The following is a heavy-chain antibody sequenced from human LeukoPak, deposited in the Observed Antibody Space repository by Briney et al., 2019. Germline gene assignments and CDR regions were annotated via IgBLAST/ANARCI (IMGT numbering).Heavy chain of an antibody. CDR1: GFTFSSHS. Sequence: GSLRLSCAASGFTFSSHSMNWVRQAPGKGLEWIGEINHSGSTNYNPSLKSRVTISVDTSKNQFSLKLSSVTVADTAVYYCARFGSGWYYFDYWGQGTLVTVSS. D-gene: IGHD6-19*01. J-gene: IGHJ4*02. CDR3: ARFGSGWYYFDY. CDR2: INHSGST. V-gene: IGHV4-34*01.